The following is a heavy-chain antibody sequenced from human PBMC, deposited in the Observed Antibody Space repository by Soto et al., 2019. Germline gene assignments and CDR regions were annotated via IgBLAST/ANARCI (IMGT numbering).Heavy chain of an antibody. Sequence: QVQLQESGPGLVKPSETLSLTCTVSGGSVSSGSYYWSWIRQPPGKGLEWIGYIYYSGSTNYNPSPKRRVTTSVDTSKNQFSLKLSSVTAADTAVYYCARDSRIVGARGYYYYGMDVWGQGTTVTVSS. CDR1: GGSVSSGSYY. CDR2: IYYSGST. V-gene: IGHV4-61*01. D-gene: IGHD1-26*01. CDR3: ARDSRIVGARGYYYYGMDV. J-gene: IGHJ6*02.